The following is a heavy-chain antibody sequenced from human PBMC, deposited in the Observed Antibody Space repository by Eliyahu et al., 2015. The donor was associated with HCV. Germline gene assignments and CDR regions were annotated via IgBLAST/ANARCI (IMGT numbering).Heavy chain of an antibody. Sequence: EVQLVQSGAEVKKPGESLKMSCKGSGYSFXSYWIVWVRQMPGKGLEWMGIIYPGGSDIRYSPPFEGQVTISADKSINTAYLQWSSLKASDSGIYYCARLEGYCSGGTCHYYYYAMDVWGQGTTVTVSS. CDR1: GYSFXSYW. J-gene: IGHJ6*02. D-gene: IGHD2-15*01. CDR2: IYPGGSDI. CDR3: ARLEGYCSGGTCHYYYYAMDV. V-gene: IGHV5-51*01.